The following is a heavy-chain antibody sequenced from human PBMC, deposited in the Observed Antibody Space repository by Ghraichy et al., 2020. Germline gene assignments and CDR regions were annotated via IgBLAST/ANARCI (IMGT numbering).Heavy chain of an antibody. CDR1: GFTFSSYS. Sequence: GGSLRLSCAASGFTFSSYSMNWVRQAPGKGLEWVSSISSSSSYIYYADSVKGRFTISRDNAKNSLYLQMNSLRAEDTAVYYCARASYDYIWGSYRQEYYFDYWGQGTLVTVSS. J-gene: IGHJ4*02. CDR3: ARASYDYIWGSYRQEYYFDY. CDR2: ISSSSSYI. V-gene: IGHV3-21*01. D-gene: IGHD3-16*02.